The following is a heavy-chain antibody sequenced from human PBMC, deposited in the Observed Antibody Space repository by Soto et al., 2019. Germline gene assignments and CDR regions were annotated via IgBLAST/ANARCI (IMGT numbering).Heavy chain of an antibody. CDR2: INAGNGDT. V-gene: IGHV1-3*01. D-gene: IGHD4-17*01. CDR3: ASEIDASTATTLDY. CDR1: GYTFTKSV. J-gene: IGHJ4*02. Sequence: VQLVQSGAEVKKPGASVKVSCKTSGYTFTKSVLHWVRQAPGQRLEWMGWINAGNGDTKYSQRFQGRVTVTSDTSASTAYMEMSSLRSEDTAVYYCASEIDASTATTLDYWGLGTLVTVSS.